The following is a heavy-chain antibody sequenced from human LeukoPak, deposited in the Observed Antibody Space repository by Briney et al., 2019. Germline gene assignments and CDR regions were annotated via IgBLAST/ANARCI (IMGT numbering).Heavy chain of an antibody. J-gene: IGHJ4*02. CDR1: GFTFSDYW. V-gene: IGHV3-7*01. Sequence: GGSLRLSCAASGFTFSDYWMSWVRQAPGKGLGWVANIKRDGDEEYYVDSVKGRFTISRDNAKNSLYLQMNSLRAEDTAVYYCASRDGSYGYWGQGTLVTVSS. CDR2: IKRDGDEE. CDR3: ASRDGSYGY. D-gene: IGHD1-26*01.